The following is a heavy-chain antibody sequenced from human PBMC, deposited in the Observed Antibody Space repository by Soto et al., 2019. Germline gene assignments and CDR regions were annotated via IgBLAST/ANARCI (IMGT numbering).Heavy chain of an antibody. J-gene: IGHJ6*02. CDR2: IYYSGST. CDR1: GGSISSYY. D-gene: IGHD3-3*01. Sequence: SETLSLTCTVSGGSISSYYWSWIRQPPGKGLEWIGYIYYSGSTNYNPSLKSRVTISVDTSKNQFSLKLSSVTAADTAVYYCARGADSYYYYGMDVWGQGTTVTVSS. V-gene: IGHV4-59*01. CDR3: ARGADSYYYYGMDV.